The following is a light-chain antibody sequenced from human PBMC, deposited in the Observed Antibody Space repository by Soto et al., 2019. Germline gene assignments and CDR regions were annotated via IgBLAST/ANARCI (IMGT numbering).Light chain of an antibody. CDR2: AAS. V-gene: IGKV1-27*01. J-gene: IGKJ4*01. CDR1: QAISNY. Sequence: DLPMTQSPSSLSASVGDRVTITCRASQAISNYLAWYQQKPGKVPKLLIYAASTLQSGVPSRFSGSGSGTDFTLTISSLQPEDVATYYCQKYNSAPLTFGGGTKVEIK. CDR3: QKYNSAPLT.